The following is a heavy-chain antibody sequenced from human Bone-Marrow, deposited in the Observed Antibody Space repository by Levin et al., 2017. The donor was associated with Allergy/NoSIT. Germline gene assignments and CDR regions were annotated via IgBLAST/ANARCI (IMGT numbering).Heavy chain of an antibody. Sequence: LSLTCVASGFTFTDHSMHWVRQAPGTRLEWVALISYEGSNEFYGDSVKGRFTISRDNSKNTLFLQMTSLRPEDTGVYYCARGAAAFYGMDVWGQGTTVTVSS. D-gene: IGHD2-2*01. V-gene: IGHV3-30*04. CDR2: ISYEGSNE. J-gene: IGHJ6*02. CDR1: GFTFTDHS. CDR3: ARGAAAFYGMDV.